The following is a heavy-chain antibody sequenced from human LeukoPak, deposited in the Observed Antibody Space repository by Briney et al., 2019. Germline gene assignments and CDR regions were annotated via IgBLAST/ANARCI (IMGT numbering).Heavy chain of an antibody. J-gene: IGHJ4*02. CDR3: ARKAGYSSGWYGGKWYFDY. V-gene: IGHV5-51*01. Sequence: GESLKISCKGSGYSFTSYWIGWVRQMPGKGLEWMGIIYPGDSDTRYSPSFQGQVTISADKSISTAYRQWSSLKASDTARYYCARKAGYSSGWYGGKWYFDYWGQGTLVTVSS. CDR1: GYSFTSYW. CDR2: IYPGDSDT. D-gene: IGHD6-19*01.